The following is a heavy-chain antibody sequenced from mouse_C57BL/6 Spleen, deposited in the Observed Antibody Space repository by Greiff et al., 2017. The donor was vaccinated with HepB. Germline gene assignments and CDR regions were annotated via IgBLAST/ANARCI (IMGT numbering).Heavy chain of an antibody. V-gene: IGHV3-2*02. CDR3: ARTARIKY. CDR1: GYSITSGYG. D-gene: IGHD1-2*01. Sequence: VQLKESGPGLVKPSQSLSLTCTVTGYSITSGYGWNWIRQLPGNKLEWMGYISYSGSTNYNPSLKSRISITRDTSKNQFFLQLNSVTTEDTATYYCARTARIKYWSQGTTLTVSS. CDR2: ISYSGST. J-gene: IGHJ2*01.